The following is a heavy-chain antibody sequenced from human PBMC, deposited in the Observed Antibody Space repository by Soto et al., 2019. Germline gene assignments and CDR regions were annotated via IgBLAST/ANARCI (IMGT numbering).Heavy chain of an antibody. D-gene: IGHD6-13*01. CDR1: GGSISSYY. V-gene: IGHV4-59*01. CDR2: IYYSGST. CDR3: ARDLNPAAAGGYNWFDP. J-gene: IGHJ5*02. Sequence: SETLSLTCTVSGGSISSYYWSWIRQPPGKGLEWIGYIYYSGSTNYNPSLKGRVTISVDTSKNQFSLKLSSVTAADTAVYYCARDLNPAAAGGYNWFDPWGQGTLVTVSS.